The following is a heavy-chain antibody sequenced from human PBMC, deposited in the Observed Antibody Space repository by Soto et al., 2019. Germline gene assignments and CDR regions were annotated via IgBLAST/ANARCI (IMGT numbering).Heavy chain of an antibody. Sequence: GGSLRLSCAASGFTFSTYAMSWVRRAPGKGLEWVSTVSAGGGGNTYYADSVKGRFTISRDNSKNTLYLQMNSLSAEDTAVYYCATYTSTTASGLWGQGTMVTVSS. J-gene: IGHJ3*01. D-gene: IGHD2-2*01. CDR2: VSAGGGGNT. V-gene: IGHV3-23*01. CDR3: ATYTSTTASGL. CDR1: GFTFSTYA.